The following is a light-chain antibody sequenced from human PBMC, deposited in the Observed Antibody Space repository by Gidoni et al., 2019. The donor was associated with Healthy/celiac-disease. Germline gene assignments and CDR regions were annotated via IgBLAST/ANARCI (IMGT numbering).Light chain of an antibody. V-gene: IGLV3-19*01. CDR1: SLRSDY. CDR3: NSRDSSGNHHVV. CDR2: GKN. Sequence: SSELTQDPAVSVALGQTVRITCQGDSLRSDYASWYQQKPGQAPVRVIYGKNNRPSGIPDRFSGSSSGNTASLTITGAQAEDEADYYCNSRDSSGNHHVVFGGGTKLTVL. J-gene: IGLJ2*01.